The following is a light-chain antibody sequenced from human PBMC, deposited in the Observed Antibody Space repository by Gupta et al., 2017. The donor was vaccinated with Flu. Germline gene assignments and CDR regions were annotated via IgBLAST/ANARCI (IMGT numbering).Light chain of an antibody. CDR3: QAWARSLTAFV. CDR1: SNNGANHG. J-gene: IGLJ1*01. Sequence: TATLPCTGNSNNGANHGAAWLQLHPGHPPKLLVYSNNNRPSGIPERFSDSRSGDTASLSITGLQAEDEADYYCQAWARSLTAFVFGCGTKFTVL. CDR2: SNN. V-gene: IGLV10-54*04.